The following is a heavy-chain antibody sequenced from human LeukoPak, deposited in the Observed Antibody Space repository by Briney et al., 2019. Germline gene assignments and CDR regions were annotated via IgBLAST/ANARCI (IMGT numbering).Heavy chain of an antibody. CDR3: AREGYSSPILYYYYYMDV. J-gene: IGHJ6*03. Sequence: GGSLRLSCAASGFTLSSYWMHWVRHVPGKGLVWVSRINPDGSTTTYADSVKGRFTISRDNAKNTLYLQMNSLRAEDTAVYYCAREGYSSPILYYYYYMDVWGKGTTVTVSS. V-gene: IGHV3-74*01. D-gene: IGHD6-13*01. CDR2: INPDGSTT. CDR1: GFTLSSYW.